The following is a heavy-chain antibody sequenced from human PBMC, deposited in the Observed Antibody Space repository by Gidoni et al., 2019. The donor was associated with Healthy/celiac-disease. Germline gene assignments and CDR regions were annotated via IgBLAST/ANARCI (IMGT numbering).Heavy chain of an antibody. J-gene: IGHJ6*04. CDR1: GGSISSSSYY. Sequence: QLQLQESGPGLVKPSETLSLTCTVSGGSISSSSYYWGWIRQPPGKGLEWIGSIYYSGSTYYNPSLKSRVTISVDTSKNQFSLKLSSVTAADTAVYYCARHDDIQYYYYGMDVWGKGTTVTVSS. CDR2: IYYSGST. V-gene: IGHV4-39*01. D-gene: IGHD3-9*01. CDR3: ARHDDIQYYYYGMDV.